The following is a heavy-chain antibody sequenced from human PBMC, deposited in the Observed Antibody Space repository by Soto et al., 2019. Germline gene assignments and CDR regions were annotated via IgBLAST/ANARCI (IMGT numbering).Heavy chain of an antibody. Sequence: SETLSLTCTVSGGSISSDDYYWSWIRQPPGKGLEWIGYIHYSGITYYNPSLKSRLTISVDTSKNQFSLRLSSVTAADTAVYYCARDKGGKRHYDILTFYPTNRLDPWGQGTLVTVSS. CDR1: GGSISSDDYY. D-gene: IGHD3-9*01. J-gene: IGHJ5*02. CDR3: ARDKGGKRHYDILTFYPTNRLDP. CDR2: IHYSGIT. V-gene: IGHV4-30-4*01.